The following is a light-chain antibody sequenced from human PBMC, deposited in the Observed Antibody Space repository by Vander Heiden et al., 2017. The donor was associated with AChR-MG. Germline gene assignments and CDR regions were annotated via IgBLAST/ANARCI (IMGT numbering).Light chain of an antibody. CDR1: SSDVGGYNY. Sequence: QSALTQPPSASGSPGQSVTISCTGTSSDVGGYNYVSWYQQNAGKAPNLMIYEGRKRPSGVPDRFSGSNSGNTAALTVSGLQAEDEADYYGSSYAGSNNLKVVCGGGTKLTVL. CDR2: EGR. J-gene: IGLJ2*01. V-gene: IGLV2-8*01. CDR3: SSYAGSNNLKVV.